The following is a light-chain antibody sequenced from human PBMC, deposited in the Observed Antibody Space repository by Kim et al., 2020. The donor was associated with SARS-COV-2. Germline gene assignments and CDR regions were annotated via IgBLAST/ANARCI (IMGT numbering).Light chain of an antibody. Sequence: QSVTISCTGTSSDVGGYNYVSWYQQHPGKAPKLMIYDVSKRPSGVPDRFSGSKSGNTASLTISGLQAEDEADYYCCSYAGSYTWYVFGTGTKVTVL. J-gene: IGLJ1*01. CDR2: DVS. CDR1: SSDVGGYNY. CDR3: CSYAGSYTWYV. V-gene: IGLV2-11*01.